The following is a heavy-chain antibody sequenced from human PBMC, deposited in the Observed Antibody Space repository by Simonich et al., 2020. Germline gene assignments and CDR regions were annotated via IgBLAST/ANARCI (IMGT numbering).Heavy chain of an antibody. D-gene: IGHD7-27*01. V-gene: IGHV3-30*07. CDR1: GFTFSSYA. CDR3: ARDRNWGWFDP. J-gene: IGHJ5*02. Sequence: QVQLVESGGGVVQPGRSLRLSCAASGFTFSSYAMHWVRQAPGKWLEWLEVKSNDGIKKYYADSVKGRFTISRDKSKNTLYLQMNSLRAEDTAVYYCARDRNWGWFDPWGQGTLVTVSS. CDR2: KSNDGIKK.